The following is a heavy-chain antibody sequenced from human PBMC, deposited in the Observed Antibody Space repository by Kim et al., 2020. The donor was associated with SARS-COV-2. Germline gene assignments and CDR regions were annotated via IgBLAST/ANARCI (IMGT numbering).Heavy chain of an antibody. J-gene: IGHJ4*02. Sequence: SETLSLTCAVYGGSISSYYWSWIRQPPGKGLEWIGEIYHSGSTNYNPSLKSRVTISVDTSKNQFSLELSSVTAADTAVYYCARGFDYWGQGTLVTVSS. CDR1: GGSISSYY. V-gene: IGHV4-59*01. CDR3: ARGFDY. CDR2: IYHSGST.